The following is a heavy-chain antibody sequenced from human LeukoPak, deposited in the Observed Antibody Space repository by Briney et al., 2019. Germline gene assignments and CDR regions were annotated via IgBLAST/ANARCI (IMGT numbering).Heavy chain of an antibody. Sequence: ASVKVSCKASGGTFSSYAISWVRQAPGQGLEWMGGIIPIFGTANYAQKFQGRVTITADKSTSTAYMELSSLRSEDTAVYYCARDLNYYGSGSSAPFNWFDPWGQGTLVTVSS. CDR1: GGTFSSYA. D-gene: IGHD3-10*01. J-gene: IGHJ5*02. CDR2: IIPIFGTA. V-gene: IGHV1-69*06. CDR3: ARDLNYYGSGSSAPFNWFDP.